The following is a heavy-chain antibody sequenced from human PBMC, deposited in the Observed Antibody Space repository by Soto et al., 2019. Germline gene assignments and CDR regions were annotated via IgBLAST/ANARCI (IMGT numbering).Heavy chain of an antibody. CDR3: AKDISFDTSAYNY. CDR1: EFTFSTYV. D-gene: IGHD3-22*01. Sequence: EVQLLESGGGLVQPGGPLRLSRTASEFTFSTYVMSWVRQAPGKGLEWVSSLSGDGTTTYYIDSVKGRFTISRDNARNTLSLQMNSLRTEDTAIYYCAKDISFDTSAYNYWGQGILVAVSS. J-gene: IGHJ4*02. CDR2: LSGDGTTT. V-gene: IGHV3-23*01.